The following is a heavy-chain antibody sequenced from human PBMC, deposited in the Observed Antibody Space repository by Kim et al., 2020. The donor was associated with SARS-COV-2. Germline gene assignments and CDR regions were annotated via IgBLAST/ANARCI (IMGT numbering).Heavy chain of an antibody. V-gene: IGHV1-3*01. CDR2: INAGNGNT. CDR1: GYTFTSYA. J-gene: IGHJ4*02. D-gene: IGHD6-19*01. Sequence: ASVKVSCKASGYTFTSYAMHWVRQAPGQRLEWMGWINAGNGNTKYSQKFQGRVTITRDTSASTAYMELSSLRSEDTAVYYCARGGGAIAVADMVDYWGQGTLVTVSS. CDR3: ARGGGAIAVADMVDY.